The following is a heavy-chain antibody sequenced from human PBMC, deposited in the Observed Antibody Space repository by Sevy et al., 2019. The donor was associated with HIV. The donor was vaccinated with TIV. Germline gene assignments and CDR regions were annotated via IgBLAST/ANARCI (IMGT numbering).Heavy chain of an antibody. D-gene: IGHD1-26*01. CDR2: IYYNGKI. V-gene: IGHV4-59*08. Sequence: SETLSLTCTVSGGSITSLYWNWIRQPPGKGLEWIANIYYNGKINYNPPLKSRVTLSLDTSKNQFSRRLSSVTAADTAMYYCAGENAWGRGYSWGQGTLVTVSS. CDR1: GGSITSLY. CDR3: AGENAWGRGYS. J-gene: IGHJ4*02.